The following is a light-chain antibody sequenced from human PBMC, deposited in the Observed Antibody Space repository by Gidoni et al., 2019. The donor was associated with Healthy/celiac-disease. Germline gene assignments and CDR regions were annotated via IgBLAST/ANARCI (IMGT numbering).Light chain of an antibody. J-gene: IGKJ4*01. CDR1: QGISNY. CDR2: AAS. Sequence: DIQMTQSPSSLSASVGDRVTNTCRASQGISNYLAWYQQKPGKVPKLLIYAASTLQSGVPSRFSGSGSGTDFTLTISGLQPEDVATYYCQKYNSAPLTFGGGTKVEIK. CDR3: QKYNSAPLT. V-gene: IGKV1-27*01.